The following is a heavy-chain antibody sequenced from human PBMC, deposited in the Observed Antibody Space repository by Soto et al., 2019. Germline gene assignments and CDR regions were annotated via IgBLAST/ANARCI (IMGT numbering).Heavy chain of an antibody. CDR2: IIPIFGPP. CDR1: GGAFSSDA. V-gene: IGHV1-69*12. CDR3: AEGRDFYGMAV. D-gene: IGHD1-26*01. J-gene: IGHJ6*02. Sequence: QVQLVQSGAEVKKPGSSVKVSCKASGGAFSSDAITWVRQAPGQGLEWMGGIIPIFGPPNYAQKFQGRVTITADESTSTSYMALSSLTSEATAVYYGAEGRDFYGMAVWGQGTTVTVSS.